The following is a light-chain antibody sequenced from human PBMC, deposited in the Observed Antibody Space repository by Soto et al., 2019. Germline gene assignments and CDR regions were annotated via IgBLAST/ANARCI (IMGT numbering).Light chain of an antibody. CDR2: GSS. Sequence: EIVMTQSPATLSVSTGERATLSCRASQSVSNNLAWFQQKPGQAPRLLSYGSSTWATGIPARFSGRGSGTELTLTISSLQSEDFAVYYCHQYNSWSLTVGGGTKVEIK. V-gene: IGKV3-15*01. CDR3: HQYNSWSLT. CDR1: QSVSNN. J-gene: IGKJ4*01.